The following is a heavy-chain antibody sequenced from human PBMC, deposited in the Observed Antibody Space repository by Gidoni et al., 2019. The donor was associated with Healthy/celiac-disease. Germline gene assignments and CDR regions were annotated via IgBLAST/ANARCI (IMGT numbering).Heavy chain of an antibody. CDR1: GFTFSSYA. CDR3: AKDGPGAIVVVFSKGYGMDV. Sequence: EVQLLESGGGLVQPGGSLRLSCAASGFTFSSYAMSWVRQAPGKGLEWVSAISGSGGSTYYADSVKGRFTISRDNSKNTLYLQMNSLRAEDTAVYYCAKDGPGAIVVVFSKGYGMDVWGQGTTVTVSS. J-gene: IGHJ6*02. D-gene: IGHD2-15*01. V-gene: IGHV3-23*01. CDR2: ISGSGGST.